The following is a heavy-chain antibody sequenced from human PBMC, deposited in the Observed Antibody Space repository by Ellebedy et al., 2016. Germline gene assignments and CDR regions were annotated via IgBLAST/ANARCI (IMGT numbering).Heavy chain of an antibody. CDR1: GYTFTSYD. J-gene: IGHJ4*02. D-gene: IGHD6-13*01. Sequence: ASVKVSCKASGYTFTSYDINWVRQATGQGLEWMGWMNPNSGNTGYAQKFQGRVTMTRNTSISTAYMELSSLRSEDTAVYYCAREVKAAAGIQPNFDYWGQGTLVTVSS. CDR3: AREVKAAAGIQPNFDY. CDR2: MNPNSGNT. V-gene: IGHV1-8*01.